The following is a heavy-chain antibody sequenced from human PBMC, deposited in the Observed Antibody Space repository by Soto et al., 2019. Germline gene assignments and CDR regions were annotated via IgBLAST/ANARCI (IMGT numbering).Heavy chain of an antibody. CDR2: ISWNSGSI. J-gene: IGHJ4*02. CDR1: GFTFDDYA. V-gene: IGHV3-9*01. Sequence: EVQLVESGGGLVQPGRSLRLSCAASGFTFDDYAMHWVRQAPGKGLEWVSGISWNSGSIGYADSVKGRFTISRDNAKNSLYLQMNSLRAEDTALYYCAKDRAISGGDLGDYFDYWGQGTLVAVSS. D-gene: IGHD2-21*02. CDR3: AKDRAISGGDLGDYFDY.